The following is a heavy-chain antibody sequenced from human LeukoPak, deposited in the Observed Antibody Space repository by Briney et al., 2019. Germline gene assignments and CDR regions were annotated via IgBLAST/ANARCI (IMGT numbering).Heavy chain of an antibody. CDR2: INPSGDNT. D-gene: IGHD1-1*01. J-gene: IGHJ4*02. V-gene: IGHV1-46*01. Sequence: ASVKVSCKASGYTFTNNFMHWVRQAPGQGLEWMGIINPSGDNTWYAQKFQGRVTMTRDMATSTDYMEVSSLRSEDTAVYYCARGGYSKPNDYWGQGTLVTVSS. CDR3: ARGGYSKPNDY. CDR1: GYTFTNNF.